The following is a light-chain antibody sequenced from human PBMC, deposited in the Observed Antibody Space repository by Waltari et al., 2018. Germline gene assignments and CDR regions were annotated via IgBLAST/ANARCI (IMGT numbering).Light chain of an antibody. J-gene: IGLJ2*01. Sequence: QSALTQPASVSGSPGQSIIISCTGTNSDVGGYNYVSWYQQRPGEVPKLLIYDVAKRPSVVSDRFSGAKSGNTASLTISGLLPEHEADYYCCSYAGTNSLVFGGGTRLTVL. CDR1: NSDVGGYNY. CDR2: DVA. CDR3: CSYAGTNSLV. V-gene: IGLV2-23*02.